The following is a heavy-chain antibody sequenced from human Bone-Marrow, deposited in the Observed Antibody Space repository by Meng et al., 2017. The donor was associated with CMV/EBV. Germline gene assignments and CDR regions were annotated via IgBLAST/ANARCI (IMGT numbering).Heavy chain of an antibody. CDR1: GFTFSSYS. V-gene: IGHV3-23*01. J-gene: IGHJ3*01. CDR3: VTYDSSDV. Sequence: GGSLRLSCAASGFTFSSYSMNWVRQAPGKGLEWVSSVTSDGTTHYAGSVKGRFTISRDNSKDTMFLQMNSLRAEDTAIYYCVTYDSSDVWGQGTMVTVSS. CDR2: VTSDGTT.